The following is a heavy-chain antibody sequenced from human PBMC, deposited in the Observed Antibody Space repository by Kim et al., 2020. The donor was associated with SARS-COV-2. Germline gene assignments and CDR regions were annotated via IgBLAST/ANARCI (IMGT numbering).Heavy chain of an antibody. D-gene: IGHD2-2*01. CDR1: GFTFSSYG. Sequence: GGSLRLSCAASGFTFSSYGMHWVRQAPGKGLEWVAVISYDGSNKYYADSVKGRFTISRDNSKNTLYLQMNSLRAEDTAVYYCAKDLSIVVVPAATIDYWCQATLVTVSS. CDR2: ISYDGSNK. J-gene: IGHJ4*01. V-gene: IGHV3-30*18. CDR3: AKDLSIVVVPAATIDY.